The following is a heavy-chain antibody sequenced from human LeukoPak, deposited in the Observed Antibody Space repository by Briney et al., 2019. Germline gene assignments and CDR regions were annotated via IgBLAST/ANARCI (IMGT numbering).Heavy chain of an antibody. CDR1: GFTFSSYA. CDR2: ISGSGGST. D-gene: IGHD3-22*01. CDR3: AKDRGGGYYDFDN. Sequence: PGGSLRLSCAASGFTFSSYAMSWVRQAPGKGLQWVSGISGSGGSTYYADSVKGRFSISRDNSKNTLYLQMNSLRAEETAVYYCAKDRGGGYYDFDNWGQGTLVTVSS. V-gene: IGHV3-23*01. J-gene: IGHJ4*02.